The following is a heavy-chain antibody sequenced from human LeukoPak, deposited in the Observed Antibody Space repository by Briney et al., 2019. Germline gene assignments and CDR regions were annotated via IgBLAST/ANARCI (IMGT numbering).Heavy chain of an antibody. V-gene: IGHV3-48*03. D-gene: IGHD2-21*02. Sequence: PGGSLGLSCAASGFTFSSYEMNWVRPAPGKGLEWVSYISSSGSTIYYADSVKSRFTISRDNAKNSLYLQMNSLRAEDTAVYYCAGGIVVVTALSFDPWGQGTLVTVSS. CDR2: ISSSGSTI. CDR1: GFTFSSYE. CDR3: AGGIVVVTALSFDP. J-gene: IGHJ5*02.